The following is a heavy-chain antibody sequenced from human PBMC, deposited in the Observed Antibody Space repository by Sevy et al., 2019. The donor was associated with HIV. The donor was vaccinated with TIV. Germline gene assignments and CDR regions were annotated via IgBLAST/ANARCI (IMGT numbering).Heavy chain of an antibody. J-gene: IGHJ4*02. CDR1: GFNFNIYS. V-gene: IGHV3-23*01. CDR3: AREGCTRPHDY. D-gene: IGHD2-8*01. Sequence: GGSLRLSGAVSGFNFNIYSMSWVRQAPGKGLEWVSTLSFGCGKINYADSVKGRFIISRDDSKNTLYLQMNSLRAEDTAVYFCAREGCTRPHDYWGQGTLVTVSS. CDR2: LSFGCGKI.